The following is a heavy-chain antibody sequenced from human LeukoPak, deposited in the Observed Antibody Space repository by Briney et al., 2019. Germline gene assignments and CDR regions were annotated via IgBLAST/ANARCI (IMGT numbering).Heavy chain of an antibody. V-gene: IGHV4-61*02. D-gene: IGHD2-8*02. CDR3: ARDTDWFDP. CDR1: GGSISSDSYY. J-gene: IGHJ5*02. Sequence: SQTLSLTCTVSGGSISSDSYYWSWIRQPAGKGLEWIGRIYTSGSTNYNPSLKSRVTISVDTSKNQFSLKLSSVTAADTAVYYCARDTDWFDPWGQGTLVTVSS. CDR2: IYTSGST.